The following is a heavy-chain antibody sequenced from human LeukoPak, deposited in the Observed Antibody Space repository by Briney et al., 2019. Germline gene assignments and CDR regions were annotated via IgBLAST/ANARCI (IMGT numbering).Heavy chain of an antibody. D-gene: IGHD3-10*01. CDR3: ARYLKLGAKKSFDY. V-gene: IGHV4-34*01. CDR2: INHSGST. Sequence: PGGSLRLSCAASGFTFSSYSMNWVRQAPGKGLEWIGEINHSGSTNYNPSLKSRVTISVDTSKNQFSLKLSSVTAADTAVYYCARYLKLGAKKSFDYWGQGTLVTVSS. CDR1: GFTFSSYS. J-gene: IGHJ4*02.